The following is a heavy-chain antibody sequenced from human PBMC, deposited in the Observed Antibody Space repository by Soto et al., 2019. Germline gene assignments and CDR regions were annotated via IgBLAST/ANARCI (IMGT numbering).Heavy chain of an antibody. D-gene: IGHD3-16*01. Sequence: SETLSLTCAVYSGSARVYYWSWIRQPPGKGLEWIGGIDHSGSANYNVSLKSRLTLSLDTSNNQFSLKLDSLTAADTAIYYCAAGGGAAPSDWAQGTLVTVSS. CDR1: SGSARVYY. V-gene: IGHV4-34*01. CDR2: IDHSGSA. J-gene: IGHJ4*02. CDR3: AAGGGAAPSD.